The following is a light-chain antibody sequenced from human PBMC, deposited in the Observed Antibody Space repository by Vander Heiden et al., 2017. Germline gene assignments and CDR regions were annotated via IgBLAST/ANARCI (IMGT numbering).Light chain of an antibody. Sequence: SYELTQPSSVSVSPGQTARITCSGVVLAKKYARWFQQKPGQAPLLVIYKGNERPSGIPERFSGTSSGTTVTLTISGAQVEDEADYYCYSAADNNNVLFGGGTQMTVL. CDR1: VLAKKY. CDR2: KGN. V-gene: IGLV3-27*01. J-gene: IGLJ7*01. CDR3: YSAADNNNVL.